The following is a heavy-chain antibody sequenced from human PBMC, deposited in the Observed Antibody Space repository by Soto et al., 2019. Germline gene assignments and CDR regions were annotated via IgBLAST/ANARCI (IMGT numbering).Heavy chain of an antibody. V-gene: IGHV1-69*06. CDR2: IIPIFGTA. J-gene: IGHJ4*02. D-gene: IGHD7-27*01. CDR1: GGTFSSYA. CDR3: ARDTGDGTFDF. Sequence: SVKVSFKASGGTFSSYAISWVRQAPGQGLEWMGGIIPIFGTANYAQKFQDRVTISRDTSASTAYMELTSLRSEDTAVYYCARDTGDGTFDFWGQGTLVTVSS.